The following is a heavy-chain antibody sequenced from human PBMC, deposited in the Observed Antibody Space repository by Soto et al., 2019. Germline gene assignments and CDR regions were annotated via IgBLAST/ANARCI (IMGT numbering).Heavy chain of an antibody. CDR3: ERDLSCSGGSCYHWFDP. V-gene: IGHV1-18*01. J-gene: IGHJ5*02. CDR1: GYTFTSYG. D-gene: IGHD2-15*01. Sequence: ASVKVSCKASGYTFTSYGISWVRQAPGQGLEWMGWISAYNGNTNYAQKLQGRVTMTTDTSTSTACMELRSLRSDDTAVYYCERDLSCSGGSCYHWFDPWGQGTLVTVSS. CDR2: ISAYNGNT.